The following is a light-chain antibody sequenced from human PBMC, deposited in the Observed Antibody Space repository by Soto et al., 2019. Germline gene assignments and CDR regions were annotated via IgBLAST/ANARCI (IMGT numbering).Light chain of an antibody. CDR3: QQRSLRPFT. V-gene: IGKV3D-11*02. CDR2: DAS. CDR1: QSVSSY. J-gene: IGKJ3*01. Sequence: EIVLTQSPSTLLFAPGEKATLSCRASQSVSSYLAWCQQKPGQAPRLLIYDASNRATGIPARFSGSGPGTDFTLTISGLEPEDFALYYCQQRSLRPFTFRPATKVDIK.